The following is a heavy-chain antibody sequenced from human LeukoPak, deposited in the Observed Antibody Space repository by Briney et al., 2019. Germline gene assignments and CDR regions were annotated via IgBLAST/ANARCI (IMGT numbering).Heavy chain of an antibody. CDR1: GFTFSSHA. V-gene: IGHV3-30-3*01. CDR3: ARLIVGANYFDY. Sequence: GGSLRLSCAASGFTFSSHAMHWVRQAPGKGLEWVAVISYDGSNKYYADSVKGRFTISRDNSKNTLYLQMNSLRAEDTAVYYCARLIVGANYFDYWGQGTLVTVSS. D-gene: IGHD1-26*01. CDR2: ISYDGSNK. J-gene: IGHJ4*02.